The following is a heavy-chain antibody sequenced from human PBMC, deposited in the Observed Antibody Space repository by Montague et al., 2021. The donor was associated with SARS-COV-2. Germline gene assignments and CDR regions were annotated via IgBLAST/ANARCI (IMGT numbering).Heavy chain of an antibody. CDR2: IYYGGTT. D-gene: IGHD2-15*01. J-gene: IGHJ6*02. V-gene: IGHV3-23*03. CDR1: GFTFSNYA. CDR3: AKPLLEDYGMDV. Sequence: SLRLSCAASGFTFSNYAMSWVRQAPGKGLDWVSVIYYGGTTYYADSVKGRFTISRNNHNNTLYLQMNSLRAEDTAVYYCAKPLLEDYGMDVWGRGTTVTVSS.